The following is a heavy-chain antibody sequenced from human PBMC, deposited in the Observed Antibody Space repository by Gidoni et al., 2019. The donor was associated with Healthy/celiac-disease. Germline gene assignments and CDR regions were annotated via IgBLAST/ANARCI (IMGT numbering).Heavy chain of an antibody. J-gene: IGHJ5*02. CDR2: IYYSGRT. D-gene: IGHD6-19*01. Sequence: QLQLQESGPGLVKPSETLSLTCTVSAGSLSSSSYYWGWIRQPPGKGLEWIGSIYYSGRTYYNPSRKSRVTIAVDTSKNQFSLKLSSVTAADTAVYYCARRVAVAGTRTWFDPWGQGTLVTVSS. CDR1: AGSLSSSSYY. V-gene: IGHV4-39*01. CDR3: ARRVAVAGTRTWFDP.